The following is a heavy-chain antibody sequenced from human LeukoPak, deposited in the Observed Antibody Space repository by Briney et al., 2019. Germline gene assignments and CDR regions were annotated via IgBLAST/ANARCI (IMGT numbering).Heavy chain of an antibody. Sequence: GASVKVSCKASGYTFTNHYIHWVRQAPGQGLEWMGMINSGGGGTGYAQKFQGRVTLTRDTSTSTVYMELSSLRSEDTAGYYCARDRRISTAGFTFDHWGQGTLVTVSS. CDR1: GYTFTNHY. D-gene: IGHD6-13*01. CDR3: ARDRRISTAGFTFDH. CDR2: INSGGGGT. V-gene: IGHV1-46*01. J-gene: IGHJ4*02.